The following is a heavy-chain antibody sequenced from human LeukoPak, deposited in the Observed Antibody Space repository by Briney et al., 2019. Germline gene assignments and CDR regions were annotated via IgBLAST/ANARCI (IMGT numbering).Heavy chain of an antibody. D-gene: IGHD3-10*02. CDR2: THSGPKWND. Sequence: SQTLSLTCAISWDGVFSDSAAWKWIRRSPSRGLEGLGGTHSGPKWNDDYAVCVRSCTDFSPDTSNNQSSLQLKSVTPENTAVSYCARELAVSGLPYVCCVFFDYWGQGTLVTVSS. CDR3: ARELAVSGLPYVCCVFFDY. CDR1: WDGVFSDSAA. V-gene: IGHV6-1*03. J-gene: IGHJ4*02.